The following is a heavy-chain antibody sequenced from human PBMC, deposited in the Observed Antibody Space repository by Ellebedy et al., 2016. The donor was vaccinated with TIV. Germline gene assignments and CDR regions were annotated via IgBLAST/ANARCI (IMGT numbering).Heavy chain of an antibody. J-gene: IGHJ4*02. CDR1: GFAFSDSY. Sequence: PGGSLRLSCEVSGFAFSDSYMSWIRQAPGKGLEWISYISSRDTDIYYAESVRGRFTISRDNAKNSLFLQMNSLRVEDTAVYYCATMVAYDYEGGAARNWGQGTLVTVSS. V-gene: IGHV3-11*01. D-gene: IGHD3-16*01. CDR2: ISSRDTDI. CDR3: ATMVAYDYEGGAARN.